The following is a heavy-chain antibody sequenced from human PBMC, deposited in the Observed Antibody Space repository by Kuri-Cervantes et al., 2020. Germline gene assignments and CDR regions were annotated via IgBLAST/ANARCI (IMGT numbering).Heavy chain of an antibody. CDR1: GFTFSSYW. J-gene: IGHJ5*02. CDR3: ARTYYYGSGSLKGYNWFDP. CDR2: IKQDGSEK. Sequence: GGSLRLSCAASGFTFSSYWMSWVRQAPGKGLEWVANIKQDGSEKYYVDSVKGRFTISRDNAKNSLYLQMNSLRAEDTAVYYCARTYYYGSGSLKGYNWFDPWGQGTLVTVSS. D-gene: IGHD3-10*01. V-gene: IGHV3-7*01.